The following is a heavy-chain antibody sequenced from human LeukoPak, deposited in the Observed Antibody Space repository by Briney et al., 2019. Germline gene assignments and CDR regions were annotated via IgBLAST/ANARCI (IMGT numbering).Heavy chain of an antibody. Sequence: GGSLRLSCVASGFTYSHNGMHWVRQAPGKGLEWVAFIQYDGNTIFYADSVKGRFTISRDNSKNTLYLQMNSLRAEDTAIYYCALLMMYAIDFDYWGQGTLVTVSS. V-gene: IGHV3-30*02. D-gene: IGHD2-8*01. J-gene: IGHJ4*02. CDR1: GFTYSHNG. CDR2: IQYDGNTI. CDR3: ALLMMYAIDFDY.